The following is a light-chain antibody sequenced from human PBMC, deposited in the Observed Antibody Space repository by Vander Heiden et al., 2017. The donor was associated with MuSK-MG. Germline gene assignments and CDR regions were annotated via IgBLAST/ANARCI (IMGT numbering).Light chain of an antibody. CDR2: EVN. CDR1: SGSISSNY. Sequence: NFMLTQPHSVSESPGKTVTISCTRSSGSISSNYVQWYQQRPGSAPTTVSEEVNQRPSGVPDRFSGSIDSASNSASPKIYGLKTEDEADDSCQYSDSRHPHLVFGGGNTLTVL. J-gene: IGLJ2*01. CDR3: QYSDSRHPHLV. V-gene: IGLV6-57*03.